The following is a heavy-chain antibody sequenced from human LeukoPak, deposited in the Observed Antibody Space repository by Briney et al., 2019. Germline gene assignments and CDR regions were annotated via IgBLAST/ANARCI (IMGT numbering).Heavy chain of an antibody. CDR1: GFTFDDYA. D-gene: IGHD3-16*01. CDR3: AKDIMRTRAFDI. CDR2: ISWNSGSI. J-gene: IGHJ3*02. V-gene: IGHV3-9*01. Sequence: PGRSLRLSCAASGFTFDDYAMHWVRQAPGKGLEWVSGISWNSGSIGYADSVKGRFTISRDNAKNSLYLQMNSLRAEDTALYYCAKDIMRTRAFDIWGQGTMVTVSS.